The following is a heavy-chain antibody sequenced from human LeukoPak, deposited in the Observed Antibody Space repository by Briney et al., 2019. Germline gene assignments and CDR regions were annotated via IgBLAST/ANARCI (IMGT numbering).Heavy chain of an antibody. Sequence: SETQSLTCTVSGGSISSYYWSWIRQPPGKGLEWIGYIYYSGSTNYNPSLKSRVTISVDTSKNQFSLKLSSVTAADTAVYYCARHPNWGHWYFDLWGRGTLVTVSS. CDR3: ARHPNWGHWYFDL. V-gene: IGHV4-59*08. CDR2: IYYSGST. D-gene: IGHD7-27*01. CDR1: GGSISSYY. J-gene: IGHJ2*01.